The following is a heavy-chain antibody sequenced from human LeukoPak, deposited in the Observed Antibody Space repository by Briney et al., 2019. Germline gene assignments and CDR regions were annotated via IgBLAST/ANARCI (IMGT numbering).Heavy chain of an antibody. CDR2: IYYSGST. V-gene: IGHV4-39*07. D-gene: IGHD2-2*01. CDR1: GGSISSSSYY. J-gene: IGHJ3*02. CDR3: ARTYCSSTSCYAWWVIAAAGEPDAFDI. Sequence: SETLSLTCTVSGGSISSSSYYWGWIRQPPGKGLEWIGSIYYSGSTYYNPSLKSRVTISVDTSKNQFSLKLSSVTAADTAVYYCARTYCSSTSCYAWWVIAAAGEPDAFDIWGQGTMVTVSS.